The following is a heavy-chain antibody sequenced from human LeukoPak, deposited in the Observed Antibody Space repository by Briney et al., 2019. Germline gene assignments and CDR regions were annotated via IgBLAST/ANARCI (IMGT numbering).Heavy chain of an antibody. J-gene: IGHJ4*02. CDR2: IKQDGSEK. V-gene: IGHV3-7*01. CDR3: ARGGHSSSSGGLGY. CDR1: GFTFSSYW. Sequence: GGPLRLSCAASGFTFSSYWMSWVRQAPGKGLEWVANIKQDGSEKYYVDSVKGRFTISRDNAKNSLYLQMNSLRAEDTAVYYCARGGHSSSSGGLGYWGQGTLVTVSS. D-gene: IGHD6-6*01.